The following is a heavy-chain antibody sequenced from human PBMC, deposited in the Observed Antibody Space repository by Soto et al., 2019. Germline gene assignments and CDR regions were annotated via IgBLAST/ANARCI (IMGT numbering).Heavy chain of an antibody. CDR1: NGSISTTSYN. J-gene: IGHJ4*02. D-gene: IGHD3-16*02. CDR2: IYYTGST. Sequence: QLQLQESGPGLVKPSETLSLTCTVSNGSISTTSYNWGWIRQSTGKGLEWIGTIYYTGSTSYNPSRKSRVTISVESSKNPCSMNPAPVTAADTAVYYCATHGSFWGQGTLVIVPS. V-gene: IGHV4-39*01. CDR3: ATHGSF.